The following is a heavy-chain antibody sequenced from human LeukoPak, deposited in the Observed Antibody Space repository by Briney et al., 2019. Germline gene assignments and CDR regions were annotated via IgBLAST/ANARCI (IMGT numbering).Heavy chain of an antibody. J-gene: IGHJ4*02. CDR1: GFTFSSYG. Sequence: GGSLRLSCAASGFTFSSYGMSWVRQAPGKGLEWVSAISGSGGSTFYVDSVKGRFTISRDNSKITLYLQMNSLRAEDTAVYYCAKGPASGWYLLPLYWGRGTLVTVSS. D-gene: IGHD6-13*01. V-gene: IGHV3-23*01. CDR3: AKGPASGWYLLPLY. CDR2: ISGSGGST.